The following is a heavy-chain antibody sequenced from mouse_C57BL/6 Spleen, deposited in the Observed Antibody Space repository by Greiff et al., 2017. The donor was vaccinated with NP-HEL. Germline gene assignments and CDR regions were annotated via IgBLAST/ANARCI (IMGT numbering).Heavy chain of an antibody. CDR2: IDPEDGET. CDR3: ARAPDYGSMVYAMDY. V-gene: IGHV14-2*01. Sequence: VHVKQSGAELVKPGASVKLSCTASGFNIKDYYMHWVKQRTEQGLEWIGRIDPEDGETKYAPKFQGKATITADTSSNTAYLQLSSLTSEDTAVYYCARAPDYGSMVYAMDYWGQGTSVTVSS. CDR1: GFNIKDYY. J-gene: IGHJ4*01. D-gene: IGHD1-1*01.